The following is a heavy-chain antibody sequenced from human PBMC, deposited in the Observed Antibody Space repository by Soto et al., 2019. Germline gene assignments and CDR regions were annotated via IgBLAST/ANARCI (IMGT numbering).Heavy chain of an antibody. CDR2: LSGSGSTA. V-gene: IGHV3-23*01. CDR3: AKEQTAAPVNHFDY. Sequence: RLSCAASGFIFDNYAMSWVRQAPGKGLEWVSALSGSGSTAYYADSVKGRFTISRDNSYNTLYLQMNSLRAEDTAVYYCAKEQTAAPVNHFDYWGQGTLVTVSS. J-gene: IGHJ4*02. D-gene: IGHD6-13*01. CDR1: GFIFDNYA.